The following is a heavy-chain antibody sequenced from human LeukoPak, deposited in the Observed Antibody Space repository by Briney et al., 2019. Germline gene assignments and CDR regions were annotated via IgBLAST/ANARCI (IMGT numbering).Heavy chain of an antibody. D-gene: IGHD2-2*01. V-gene: IGHV1-24*01. CDR3: ATGLGYCSSTSCLGGVY. CDR2: FDPEDGET. J-gene: IGHJ4*02. Sequence: ASVKVSCKVSGYTLTELSMHWVRQAPGKGLEWMGGFDPEDGETIYAQKFQGRVTMTEDTSTDTAYMELSSLRSEDTAVYYCATGLGYCSSTSCLGGVYWGQGTLVTVSS. CDR1: GYTLTELS.